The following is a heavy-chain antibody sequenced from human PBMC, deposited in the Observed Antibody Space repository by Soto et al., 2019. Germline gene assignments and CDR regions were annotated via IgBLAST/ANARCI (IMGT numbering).Heavy chain of an antibody. CDR2: VSAGGVST. CDR3: AKVRGPHNVFDI. CDR1: GFTFSSYA. V-gene: IGHV3-23*01. Sequence: EVQLLESGGGLIQPGGSLRLSCAASGFTFSSYAMNGVRQAPGGGREWVSDVSAGGVSTKYADSVKGRFTISRDNSKNTLYLKMNSLRAEDTAVYYCAKVRGPHNVFDIWGQGTMVTVSS. J-gene: IGHJ3*02.